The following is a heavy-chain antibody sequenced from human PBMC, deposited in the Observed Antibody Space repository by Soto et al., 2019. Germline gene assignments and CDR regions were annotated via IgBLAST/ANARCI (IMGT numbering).Heavy chain of an antibody. CDR1: GFSLTTSGVG. V-gene: IGHV2-5*02. CDR2: IYWDDDR. J-gene: IGHJ5*02. D-gene: IGHD1-1*01. CDR3: AHRRPWSSNWNPGWLDP. Sequence: QITLKESGPTLLIPAQTLTLTCTFSGFSLTTSGVGVGWIRQPPGKALEWLAFIYWDDDRRYSPSLKSRLTNTKDTSKNQVVLTLTNMDPVDTATYFCAHRRPWSSNWNPGWLDPWAQGILVTVSS.